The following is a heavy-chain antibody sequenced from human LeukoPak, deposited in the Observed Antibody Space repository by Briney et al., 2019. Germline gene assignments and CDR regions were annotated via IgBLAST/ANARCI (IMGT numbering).Heavy chain of an antibody. CDR3: AKAPVTTCSGAYCYPFDY. V-gene: IGHV3-23*01. Sequence: GTSLRLSCAASGFTLSSYAMSWVRQGPGKGLEWVSAISVSGNTYHAGSVKGRFTISRDSSKNTLYLQMNSLRAGDAAVYYCAKAPVTTCSGAYCYPFDYWSQGTLVTASS. D-gene: IGHD2-15*01. CDR2: ISVSGNT. J-gene: IGHJ4*02. CDR1: GFTLSSYA.